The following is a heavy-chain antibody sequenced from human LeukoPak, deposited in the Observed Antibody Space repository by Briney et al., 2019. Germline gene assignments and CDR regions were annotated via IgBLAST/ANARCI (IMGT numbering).Heavy chain of an antibody. V-gene: IGHV3-23*01. CDR3: AKDTYDYGDYEYGSGMDV. D-gene: IGHD4-17*01. J-gene: IGHJ6*02. CDR1: GFTFSSYA. CDR2: ISGSGGGT. Sequence: GGSLRLSCAASGFTFSSYAMSWVRQAPGKGLEWVSAISGSGGGTYYADSVKGRFTISRDNSKNTLYLQMNSLRAEDTAVYYCAKDTYDYGDYEYGSGMDVWGQGTTVTVSS.